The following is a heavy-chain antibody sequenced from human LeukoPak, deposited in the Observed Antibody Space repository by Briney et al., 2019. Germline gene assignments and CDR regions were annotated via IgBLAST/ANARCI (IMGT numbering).Heavy chain of an antibody. Sequence: GSLRLSCAASGFTFSSYAMSWVRQAPGKGLEWVSAISGSRTYYTDSVKGRFTISRDNSKNTLYLQMNSLRAEDTAVYYCAKELYASGSYYNGFFDYWGQGTLVTVSS. CDR3: AKELYASGSYYNGFFDY. CDR1: GFTFSSYA. CDR2: ISGSRT. J-gene: IGHJ4*02. V-gene: IGHV3-23*01. D-gene: IGHD3-10*01.